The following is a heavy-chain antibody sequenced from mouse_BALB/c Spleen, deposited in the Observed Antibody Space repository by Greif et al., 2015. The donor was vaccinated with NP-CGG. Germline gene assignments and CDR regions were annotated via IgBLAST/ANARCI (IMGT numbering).Heavy chain of an antibody. CDR2: IYPGSGNT. CDR1: GYTFTDYY. J-gene: IGHJ4*01. Sequence: QVQLQQSGPELVKPGASVKISCKASGYTFTDYYINWVKQKPGQGPEWIGWIYPGSGNTKYNENFKGKATLTVDTSSSTAYMQLSSLTSEDTAVYFCARRTGTEAMDYWGQGTSVTVSS. D-gene: IGHD4-1*01. CDR3: ARRTGTEAMDY. V-gene: IGHV1-84*02.